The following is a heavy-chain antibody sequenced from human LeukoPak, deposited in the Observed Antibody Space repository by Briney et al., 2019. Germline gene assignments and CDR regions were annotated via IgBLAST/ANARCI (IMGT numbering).Heavy chain of an antibody. CDR3: ARDYGSHGVYFDY. V-gene: IGHV3-48*02. CDR2: ISSSSSTI. Sequence: PGGSLRLSCAASGFTFSNYNMNWVRQVPGKGLEWVSYISSSSSTIYYADSVKGRFTISRDNAKNSLYLQMNSLRDEDTAVYYCARDYGSHGVYFDYWGQGTLVTVSS. D-gene: IGHD4-17*01. J-gene: IGHJ4*02. CDR1: GFTFSNYN.